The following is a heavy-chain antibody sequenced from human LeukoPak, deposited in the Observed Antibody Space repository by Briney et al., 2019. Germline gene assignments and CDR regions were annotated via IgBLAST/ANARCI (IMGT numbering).Heavy chain of an antibody. J-gene: IGHJ1*01. D-gene: IGHD1-26*01. CDR3: ATSIVGLTYDEHFQH. CDR2: IFNGGST. V-gene: IGHV3-53*01. CDR1: GFAVSSNH. Sequence: GGSLRLSCAASGFAVSSNHMNWVRQAPGKGLEWVSVIFNGGSTYYADSVKGRFTISRDNSKNTLYLQMNSLRAEDAAVYYCATSIVGLTYDEHFQHWGQGTLVTVSS.